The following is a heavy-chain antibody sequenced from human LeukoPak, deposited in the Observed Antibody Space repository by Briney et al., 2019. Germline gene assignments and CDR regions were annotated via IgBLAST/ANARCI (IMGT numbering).Heavy chain of an antibody. CDR2: IYYSGST. CDR1: GGSISSYY. J-gene: IGHJ4*02. Sequence: SETLSLTCTVSGGSISSYYWSWLRQPPGKGLEWIGYIYYSGSTNYNPSLKSRVTISVDTSKNQFSLKLSSVTAADTAVYYCARRRYSSSWGPFDYWGQGTLVTVSS. CDR3: ARRRYSSSWGPFDY. D-gene: IGHD6-13*01. V-gene: IGHV4-59*08.